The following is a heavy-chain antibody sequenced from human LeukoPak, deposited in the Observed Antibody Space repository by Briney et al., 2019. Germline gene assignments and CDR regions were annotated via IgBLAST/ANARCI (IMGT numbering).Heavy chain of an antibody. J-gene: IGHJ4*02. V-gene: IGHV3-23*01. CDR2: ISGSGGST. CDR3: AKSEDATVRGVINDYFDY. CDR1: GFTFSSYA. Sequence: TGGSLRLSCAASGFTFSSYAMSWVRQAPGKGLEWVSDISGSGGSTYYADSVKGRFTISRDNSKNTLYLQMNSLRAEDTAVYYCAKSEDATVRGVINDYFDYWGQGTLVTVSS. D-gene: IGHD3-10*01.